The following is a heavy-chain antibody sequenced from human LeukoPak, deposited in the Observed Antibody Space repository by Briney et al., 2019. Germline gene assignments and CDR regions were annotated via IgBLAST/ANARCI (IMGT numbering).Heavy chain of an antibody. D-gene: IGHD6-13*01. J-gene: IGHJ4*02. CDR2: INAGNGNT. V-gene: IGHV1-3*01. CDR1: GYTFTSYA. CDR3: ASRGIAAAGTTPFDY. Sequence: ASVKVSCKASGYTFTSYAMHWVRQAPGQRLEWMGWINAGNGNTKYSQEFQGRVTITRDTSASTAYMELSSLRSEDTAVYYCASRGIAAAGTTPFDYWGQGTLVTVSS.